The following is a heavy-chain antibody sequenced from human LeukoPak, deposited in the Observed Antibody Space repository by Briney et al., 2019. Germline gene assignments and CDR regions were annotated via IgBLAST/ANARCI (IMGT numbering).Heavy chain of an antibody. V-gene: IGHV1-18*01. D-gene: IGHD3-22*01. CDR1: GYTFTSYG. Sequence: ASVKVSCKASGYTFTSYGISWVRQAPGQGLEWMGWISAYNGNTNYAQKLQGRVTMTTDTSTSTAYMELRSLRSDDTAVYYCATRGKTRSSGYLAFDIWGQGTMVTVSS. CDR3: ATRGKTRSSGYLAFDI. CDR2: ISAYNGNT. J-gene: IGHJ3*02.